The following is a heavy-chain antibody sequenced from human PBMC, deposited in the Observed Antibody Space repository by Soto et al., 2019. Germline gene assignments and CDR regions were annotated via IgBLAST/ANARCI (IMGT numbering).Heavy chain of an antibody. CDR2: ISGSGGST. J-gene: IGHJ4*01. D-gene: IGHD3-10*01. CDR1: GFTFSSYA. Sequence: GGSLRLSCGASGFTFSSYAMSWVRQAPGKGLEWVSAISGSGGSTYYAASVKGRFTISRDNSKNTLYLQMNSLRAEDTAVYYCANYSVQLWFREALFDYCGQRTLVTVSS. V-gene: IGHV3-23*01. CDR3: ANYSVQLWFREALFDY.